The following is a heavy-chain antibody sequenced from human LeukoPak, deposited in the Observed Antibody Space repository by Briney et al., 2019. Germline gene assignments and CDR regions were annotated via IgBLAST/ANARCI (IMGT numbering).Heavy chain of an antibody. J-gene: IGHJ6*02. V-gene: IGHV4-34*01. Sequence: SETLSLTCAVYGGSFSGYYWSWIRQPPGKGLEWSGEINHSGSTNYNPSLKSRVTISVDKSKNQFSLKLSSVTAADTAVYYCARGRSPNYSGSGSYYPRTHHHYGMDVWGPGRTVTVSS. CDR1: GGSFSGYY. CDR3: ARGRSPNYSGSGSYYPRTHHHYGMDV. CDR2: INHSGST. D-gene: IGHD3-10*01.